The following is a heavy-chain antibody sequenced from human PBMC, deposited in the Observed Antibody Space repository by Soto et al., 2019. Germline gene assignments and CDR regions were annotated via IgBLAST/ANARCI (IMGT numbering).Heavy chain of an antibody. CDR1: GGSFSGYY. V-gene: IGHV4-34*01. D-gene: IGHD4-17*01. Sequence: PSETLSLTCAVYGGSFSGYYWSWIRQPPGKGLEWIGEINHSGSTNYNPSLKSRVTISVDTSKNQFSLKLSSVTAADTAVYYCARGNDHGGFPFDHGGRGLLVTFPS. CDR3: ARGNDHGGFPFDH. CDR2: INHSGST. J-gene: IGHJ4*02.